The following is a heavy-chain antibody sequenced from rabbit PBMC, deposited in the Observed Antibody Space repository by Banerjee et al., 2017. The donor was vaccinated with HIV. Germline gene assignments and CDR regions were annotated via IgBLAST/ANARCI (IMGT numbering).Heavy chain of an antibody. V-gene: IGHV1S45*01. CDR3: ARDGYIDYGYFDL. D-gene: IGHD7-1*01. Sequence: QEQLEESGGGLVQPEGSLALTCTASGFSFSSDYDMCWVRQAPGKGLEWIACIYTGSGTTYYASWAKGRFTISKTSSTTVTLQMTSLTVADTATYFCARDGYIDYGYFDLWGPGTLVTVS. CDR1: GFSFSSDYD. J-gene: IGHJ4*01. CDR2: IYTGSGTT.